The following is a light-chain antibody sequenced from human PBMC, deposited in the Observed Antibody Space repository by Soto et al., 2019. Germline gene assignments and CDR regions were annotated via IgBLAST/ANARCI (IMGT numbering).Light chain of an antibody. J-gene: IGKJ1*01. CDR1: QSISYRSSNKNY. CDR3: QHYYSTPPT. Sequence: DIVMTQSPDSLAVSLGERATINCKSSQSISYRSSNKNYLAWYQQKPGQPPKLLIYWASTRESGVPDRFSGGGSGTDFTLTISSLQAEDVAVYYCQHYYSTPPTFGQGTKVEI. V-gene: IGKV4-1*01. CDR2: WAS.